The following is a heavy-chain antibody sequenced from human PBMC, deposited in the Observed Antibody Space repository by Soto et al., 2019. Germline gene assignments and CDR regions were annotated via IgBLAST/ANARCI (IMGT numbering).Heavy chain of an antibody. D-gene: IGHD3-22*01. V-gene: IGHV1-69*13. CDR3: ARGRGDSSGYYPRRAGMDV. CDR2: IIPIFGTA. Sequence: SVKVSCKASGGTFSSYAISWVRQAPGQGLEWMGGIIPIFGTANYAQKFQGRVTITADESTSTAYMELSSLRSEDTAVYYCARGRGDSSGYYPRRAGMDVWGQGTTVTVSS. CDR1: GGTFSSYA. J-gene: IGHJ6*02.